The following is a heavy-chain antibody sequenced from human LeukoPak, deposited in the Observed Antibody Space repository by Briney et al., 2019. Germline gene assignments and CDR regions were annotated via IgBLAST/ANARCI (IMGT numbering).Heavy chain of an antibody. D-gene: IGHD6-13*01. CDR2: ISSSSSYI. V-gene: IGHV3-21*01. J-gene: IGHJ4*02. Sequence: GGSLRLSCAASGFTFSSYSMNWVRQAPGKGLEWVSSISSSSSYIYYADSVKGRFTISRDNAKNSLYLQMNSLRAADTAVYYCARVAAAGRDYWGQGTLVTVSS. CDR1: GFTFSSYS. CDR3: ARVAAAGRDY.